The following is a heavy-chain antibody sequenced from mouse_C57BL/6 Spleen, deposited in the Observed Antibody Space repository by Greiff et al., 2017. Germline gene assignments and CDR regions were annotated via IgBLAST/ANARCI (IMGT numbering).Heavy chain of an antibody. CDR2: ISSGGSYT. CDR3: ARAYQGVDYAMDY. J-gene: IGHJ4*01. D-gene: IGHD2-10*01. Sequence: EVKLMESGGDLVKPGGSLKLSCAASGFTFSSYGMSWVRQTPDKRLEWVATISSGGSYTYYPDSVTGRFTISRDNAKNTLYLQMSSLKSEDTAMYYCARAYQGVDYAMDYWGQGTSVTVSS. V-gene: IGHV5-6*01. CDR1: GFTFSSYG.